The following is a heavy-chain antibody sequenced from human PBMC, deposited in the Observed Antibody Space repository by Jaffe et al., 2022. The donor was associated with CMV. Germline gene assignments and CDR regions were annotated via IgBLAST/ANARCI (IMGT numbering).Heavy chain of an antibody. J-gene: IGHJ4*02. CDR2: ISYDGSNK. CDR3: AKDMRSAKAGVGATSFDY. V-gene: IGHV3-30*18. Sequence: QVQLVESGGGVVQPGRSLRLSCAASGFTFSSYGMHWVRQAPGKGLEWVAVISYDGSNKYYADSVKGRFTISRDNSKNTLYLQMNSLRAEDTAVYYCAKDMRSAKAGVGATSFDYWGQGTLVTVSS. D-gene: IGHD1-26*01. CDR1: GFTFSSYG.